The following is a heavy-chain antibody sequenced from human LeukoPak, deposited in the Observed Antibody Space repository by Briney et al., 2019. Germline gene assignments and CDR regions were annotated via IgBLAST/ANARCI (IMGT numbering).Heavy chain of an antibody. J-gene: IGHJ4*02. CDR2: IYISGST. D-gene: IGHD1-7*01. V-gene: IGHV4-61*09. Sequence: PSETLSLTCTVSGGSISSGSHYWSWVRQPAGKGLEWIGQIYISGSTNYNPSLKSRVTISVDTSKNQFSLNLSSVTAADTAVYYCAGGYNWNYILGQWGQGALVTVSS. CDR3: AGGYNWNYILGQ. CDR1: GGSISSGSHY.